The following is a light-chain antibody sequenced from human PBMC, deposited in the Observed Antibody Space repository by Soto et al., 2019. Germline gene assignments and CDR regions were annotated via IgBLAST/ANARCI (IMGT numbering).Light chain of an antibody. V-gene: IGKV3-20*01. CDR2: ATS. CDR1: QSVGRNY. Sequence: EIVLTQSPGTLSLSPGEGATLSCRASQSVGRNYLAWYQQKPGQAPRLLIYATSNRATGIPDRFSGSVSGTGFTLTISRLEPEDFAVYYCQYYGTSITFGRGTRLEIK. J-gene: IGKJ5*01. CDR3: QYYGTSIT.